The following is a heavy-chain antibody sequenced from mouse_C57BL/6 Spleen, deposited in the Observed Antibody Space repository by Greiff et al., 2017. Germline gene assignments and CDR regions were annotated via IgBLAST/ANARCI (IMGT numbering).Heavy chain of an antibody. J-gene: IGHJ2*01. V-gene: IGHV1-26*01. CDR1: GYTFTDYY. CDR2: INPNNGGT. CDR3: ARDYYGSSYVGVY. Sequence: EVQLQQSGPELVKPGASVKISCKASGYTFTDYYMNWVKQSHGKSLEWIGDINPNNGGTSYNQKFKGKATLTVDKSSSTAYMELRSLTSEDSAVYYCARDYYGSSYVGVYWGQGTTLTVSS. D-gene: IGHD1-1*01.